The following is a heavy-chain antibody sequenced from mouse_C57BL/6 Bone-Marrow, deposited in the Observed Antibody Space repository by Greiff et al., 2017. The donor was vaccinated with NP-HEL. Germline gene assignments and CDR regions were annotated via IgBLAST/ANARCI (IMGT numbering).Heavy chain of an antibody. J-gene: IGHJ4*01. D-gene: IGHD2-4*01. CDR1: GFNIKDDY. V-gene: IGHV14-4*01. Sequence: VQLQQSGAELVRPGASVKLSCTASGFNIKDDYMHWVKQRPEQGLEWIGWIDPENGDTEYASKFQGKATITADTSSNTAYLQLSSLTSEDTAVYYCTTGMITAWVVYAMDYWGQGTSVTVSS. CDR3: TTGMITAWVVYAMDY. CDR2: IDPENGDT.